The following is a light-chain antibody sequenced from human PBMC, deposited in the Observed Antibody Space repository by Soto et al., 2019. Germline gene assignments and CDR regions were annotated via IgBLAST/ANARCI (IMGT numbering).Light chain of an antibody. J-gene: IGLJ1*01. CDR1: SRDIVGYNY. Sequence: QSTLTQPPSASGSPGQSVTISCTGTSRDIVGYNYVSWYQQHPGKAPKLLIYEVTKRPSGVPDRFSGSKSGNTASLTVSGLQADDEADYFCCSNAGSHSYFFGTGTKVTVL. V-gene: IGLV2-8*01. CDR3: CSNAGSHSYF. CDR2: EVT.